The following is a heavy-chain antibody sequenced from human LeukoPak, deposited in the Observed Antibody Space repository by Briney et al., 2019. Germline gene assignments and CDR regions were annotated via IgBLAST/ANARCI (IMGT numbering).Heavy chain of an antibody. CDR3: VRGLSWGSYYFDY. J-gene: IGHJ4*02. Sequence: SETLSLTCTVSGGPISTYYWSWIRQPPGKGLEWIGYIYYSGSTNYNPSLKSRVTISVDTSKNQFSLKLSSVTAADTAVSYCVRGLSWGSYYFDYWGQGTLVTVSS. CDR1: GGPISTYY. V-gene: IGHV4-59*01. CDR2: IYYSGST. D-gene: IGHD3-16*01.